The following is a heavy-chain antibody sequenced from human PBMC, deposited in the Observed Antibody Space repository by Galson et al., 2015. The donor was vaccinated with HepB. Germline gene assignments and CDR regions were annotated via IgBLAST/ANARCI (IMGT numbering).Heavy chain of an antibody. V-gene: IGHV3-33*01. Sequence: SLRLSCAASGFTFSSYGMHWVRQAPGKGLEWVAVIWYDGSNKYYADSVKGRFTISRDNSKNTLYLQMNSLRAEDTAVYYCAREGAGDGGYMDAWGKGTTVTVSS. J-gene: IGHJ6*03. D-gene: IGHD7-27*01. CDR1: GFTFSSYG. CDR2: IWYDGSNK. CDR3: AREGAGDGGYMDA.